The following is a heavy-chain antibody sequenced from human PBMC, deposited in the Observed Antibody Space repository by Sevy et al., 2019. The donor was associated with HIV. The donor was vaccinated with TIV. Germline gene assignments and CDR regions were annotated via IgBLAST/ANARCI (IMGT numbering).Heavy chain of an antibody. CDR2: IRQDGNEI. V-gene: IGHV3-7*01. Sequence: GGSLRLSCAASGFTFDTYWMQWVRQAPGKGLEWVANIRQDGNEIYYADSVKGRFTISRDNAMESLYLQMTNLRVEDTAFYYCARRYFDLWGQGILVTVSS. CDR1: GFTFDTYW. J-gene: IGHJ4*02. CDR3: ARRYFDL.